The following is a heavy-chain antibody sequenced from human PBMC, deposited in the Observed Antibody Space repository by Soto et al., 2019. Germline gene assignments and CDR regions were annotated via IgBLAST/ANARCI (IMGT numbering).Heavy chain of an antibody. CDR2: IIPILGIA. J-gene: IGHJ6*03. CDR1: GGTFSSYT. D-gene: IGHD5-12*01. CDR3: ARVASGSDASYYYCYMDV. Sequence: ASVKVSCKASGGTFSSYTISWVRQAPGQGLEWMGRIIPILGIANYAQKFQGRVTITADKSTSTAYMELSSLRSEDTAVYYCARVASGSDASYYYCYMDVWGKGTTVTVSS. V-gene: IGHV1-69*02.